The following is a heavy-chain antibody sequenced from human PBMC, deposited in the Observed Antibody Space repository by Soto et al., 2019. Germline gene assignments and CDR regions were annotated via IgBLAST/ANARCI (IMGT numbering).Heavy chain of an antibody. CDR2: ISSRRTFI. V-gene: IGHV3-21*06. CDR3: ARDPPLSMIVVVGVYEF. Sequence: GGSLRLSCTVLGFTLTNENMNWVRQAPGKGLEWVSSISSRRTFINYADSVKGRFTISRDNDKGLVYLQMNSLRAEDTAVYYCARDPPLSMIVVVGVYEFGGQGTLATVS. J-gene: IGHJ4*02. CDR1: GFTLTNEN. D-gene: IGHD3-22*01.